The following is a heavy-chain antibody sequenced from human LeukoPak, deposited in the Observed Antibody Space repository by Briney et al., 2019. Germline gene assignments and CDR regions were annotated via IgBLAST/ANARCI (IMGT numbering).Heavy chain of an antibody. Sequence: ASVKVSCKASGYTFTSYYMHWVRQAPGQGLEWMGIINPSGGSTSYAQKFQGRVTMTRDMSTSTVYMELSSLRSDDTAVYYCARLYSGYRAYQYYMDVWGKGTTVTISS. V-gene: IGHV1-46*01. CDR2: INPSGGST. J-gene: IGHJ6*03. D-gene: IGHD5-12*01. CDR3: ARLYSGYRAYQYYMDV. CDR1: GYTFTSYY.